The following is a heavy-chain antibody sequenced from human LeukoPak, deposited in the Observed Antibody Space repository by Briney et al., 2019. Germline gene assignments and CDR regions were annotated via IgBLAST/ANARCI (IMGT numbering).Heavy chain of an antibody. D-gene: IGHD3-22*01. V-gene: IGHV5-51*01. Sequence: PGESLKISCKGSGYSFSGYWLVWVRQLPGKGLEWMEIIYPSDSVTRYSPSFQGQVTFSVDKSIATAYLQWNSLKASDTAMYYCARGNYANWFDPWGQGTLVTVSS. J-gene: IGHJ5*02. CDR1: GYSFSGYW. CDR3: ARGNYANWFDP. CDR2: IYPSDSVT.